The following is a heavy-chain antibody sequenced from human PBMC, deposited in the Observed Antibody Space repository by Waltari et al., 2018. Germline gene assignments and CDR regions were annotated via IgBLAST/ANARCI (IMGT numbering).Heavy chain of an antibody. CDR3: TSLEEVFLYYMNV. J-gene: IGHJ6*03. V-gene: IGHV3-73*02. D-gene: IGHD3-3*01. Sequence: EVQLVESGGGLVQPGGSLKLSCAASGFTLSGSAVHWVRQASGKGWEWVGGVRSKANGFAIAYAASVEGRFIISRDDSKNTAYLQMNSLKAEDTAVYYCTSLEEVFLYYMNVWGKGTTVTISS. CDR2: VRSKANGFAI. CDR1: GFTLSGSA.